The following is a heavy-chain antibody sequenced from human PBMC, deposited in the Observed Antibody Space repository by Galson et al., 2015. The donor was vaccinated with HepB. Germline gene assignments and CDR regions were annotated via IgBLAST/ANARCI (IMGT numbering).Heavy chain of an antibody. J-gene: IGHJ4*02. Sequence: SLRLSCAASGFTFSSYGMHWVRQAPGKGLEWVAVISYDGSNKYYADSVKGRFTISRDNSKNTLYLQMNSLRAEDTAVYYCAKDRSKSAAPIFDYWGQGTLVTVSS. D-gene: IGHD3-16*02. CDR1: GFTFSSYG. CDR2: ISYDGSNK. V-gene: IGHV3-30*18. CDR3: AKDRSKSAAPIFDY.